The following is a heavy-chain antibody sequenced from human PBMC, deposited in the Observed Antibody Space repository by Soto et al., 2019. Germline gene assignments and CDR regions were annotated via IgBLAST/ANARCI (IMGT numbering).Heavy chain of an antibody. Sequence: PGGSLRLSGAASVFTFSDYYLSWIRQAPGKGLEWVSYITSSSSYTNYADSVKGRFTISRDNAKNSLYLQMNSLRAEGTAVYYCVRDQGGEDIVVVPAAKFDYWGQGTLVTVSS. D-gene: IGHD2-2*01. V-gene: IGHV3-11*06. J-gene: IGHJ4*02. CDR2: ITSSSSYT. CDR1: VFTFSDYY. CDR3: VRDQGGEDIVVVPAAKFDY.